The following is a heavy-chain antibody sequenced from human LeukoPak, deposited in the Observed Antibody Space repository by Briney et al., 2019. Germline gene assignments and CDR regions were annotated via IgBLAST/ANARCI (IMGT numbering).Heavy chain of an antibody. CDR2: IYYSGST. D-gene: IGHD3-22*01. CDR3: ASRARYYYDSSGAFDI. CDR1: GGSISSYY. V-gene: IGHV4-59*01. J-gene: IGHJ3*02. Sequence: PSETLSLTCTVSGGSISSYYWSWIRQPPGKGLEWIGYIYYSGSTNYNPSLKSRVTISVDTSKNQFSLKLSSVTAADTAVYYCASRARYYYDSSGAFDIWGQGTMVTVSS.